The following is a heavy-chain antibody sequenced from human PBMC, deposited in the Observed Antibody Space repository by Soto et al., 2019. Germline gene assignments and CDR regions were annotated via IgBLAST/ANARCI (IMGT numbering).Heavy chain of an antibody. J-gene: IGHJ5*02. CDR1: GYTFSNFW. CDR3: AKDNSLHWFDP. CDR2: IYPGDHET. D-gene: IGHD2-15*01. V-gene: IGHV5-51*01. Sequence: PGESLKISCQCSGYTFSNFWIGWVRQLPGKGLEWMGIIYPGDHETRYSPSFHGKVTISADKSINTAYLQWNSLRAGDTATYYCAKDNSLHWFDPWGQGTLVTAPQ.